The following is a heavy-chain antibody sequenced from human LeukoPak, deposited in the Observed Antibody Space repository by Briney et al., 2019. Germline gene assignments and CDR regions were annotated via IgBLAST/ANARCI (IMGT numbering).Heavy chain of an antibody. Sequence: GGSLRLSCAASGFTFSSYSMNWVRQAPGKGLEWVSSISSSSSYIYYADSVKGRFTISRDNAKNSLYLQMNSLRAEDTAVYYCARVTTVVTPDYWGQGTLVTVSS. CDR1: GFTFSSYS. J-gene: IGHJ4*02. V-gene: IGHV3-21*01. CDR2: ISSSSSYI. D-gene: IGHD4-23*01. CDR3: ARVTTVVTPDY.